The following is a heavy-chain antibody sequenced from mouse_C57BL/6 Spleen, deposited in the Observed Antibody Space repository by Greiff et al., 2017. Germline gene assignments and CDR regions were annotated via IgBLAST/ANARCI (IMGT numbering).Heavy chain of an antibody. CDR2: ISYDGSN. D-gene: IGHD4-1*01. CDR3: ARETGTDFDD. CDR1: GYSITSGYY. J-gene: IGHJ2*01. Sequence: ESGPGLVKPSQSLSLTCSVTGYSITSGYYWNWIRQFPGNKLEWMGYISYDGSNNYIPSLKNRISITRDTSKNQFFLKLNSVTTEDTATYYYARETGTDFDDWGQGTTLTVSS. V-gene: IGHV3-6*01.